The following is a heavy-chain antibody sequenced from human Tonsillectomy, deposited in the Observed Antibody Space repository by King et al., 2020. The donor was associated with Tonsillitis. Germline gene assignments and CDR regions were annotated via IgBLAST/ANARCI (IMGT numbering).Heavy chain of an antibody. CDR3: TTDKGYLRFLDGIDP. CDR2: IKSKTDGGTT. D-gene: IGHD3-3*01. Sequence: VQLVESGGGLVKPGGSLRLSCAASGFTFSNAWMSWVRQAPGKGLEWVGRIKSKTDGGTTDYAAPVKGRFTISRDDSKNTLYLQMNSLKTEDTAVNYCTTDKGYLRFLDGIDPWGQGTLVTVSS. J-gene: IGHJ5*02. CDR1: GFTFSNAW. V-gene: IGHV3-15*01.